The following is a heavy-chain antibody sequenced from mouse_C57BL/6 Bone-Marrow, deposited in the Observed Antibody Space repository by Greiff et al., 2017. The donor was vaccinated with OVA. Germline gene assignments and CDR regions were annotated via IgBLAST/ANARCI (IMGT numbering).Heavy chain of an antibody. J-gene: IGHJ2*01. V-gene: IGHV5-17*01. CDR1: GFTFSDYG. CDR2: ISSGSSTI. CDR3: ARRRGVDY. Sequence: EVKLVESGGGLVKPGGSLKLSCAASGFTFSDYGMHWVRQAPEKGLEWVAYISSGSSTIYYADTVKGGFTISRDNAKNTRFLQMTSLRSEDTAMLYGARRRGVDYWCRGTTLSVTS.